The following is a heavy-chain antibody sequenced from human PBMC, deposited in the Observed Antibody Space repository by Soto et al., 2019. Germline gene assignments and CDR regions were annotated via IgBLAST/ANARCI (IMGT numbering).Heavy chain of an antibody. CDR3: ARDQEAGSFFPYYYGMDV. D-gene: IGHD6-13*01. CDR2: ISSSGSTI. J-gene: IGHJ6*02. CDR1: GFTFSSYE. V-gene: IGHV3-48*03. Sequence: LRLSCATSGFTFSSYEMNWVRQAPGKGREWVSYISSSGSTIYYADSVKGRFTISRDSAKNSLYLQMDSLRAEDTAVYYCARDQEAGSFFPYYYGMDVWGQGTTVTVSS.